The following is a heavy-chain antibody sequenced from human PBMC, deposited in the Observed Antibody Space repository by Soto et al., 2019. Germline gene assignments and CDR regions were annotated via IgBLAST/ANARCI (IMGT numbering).Heavy chain of an antibody. J-gene: IGHJ5*02. CDR2: IYHSGST. CDR3: AREKSAPYNWFDP. V-gene: IGHV4-30-2*01. CDR1: CGSISSGGYS. Sequence: SETLSLTCAVSCGSISSGGYSWSWIRQPPGKGLEWIGYIYHSGSTYYNPSLKSRVTISVDRSKNQFSLKLSSVTAADTAVYYCAREKSAPYNWFDPWGQGTLVTVSS.